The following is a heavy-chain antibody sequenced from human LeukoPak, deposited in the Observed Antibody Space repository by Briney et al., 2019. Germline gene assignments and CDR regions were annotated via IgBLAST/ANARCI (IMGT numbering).Heavy chain of an antibody. CDR2: IKQDGSMK. D-gene: IGHD2-15*01. CDR1: GFTFSRHW. Sequence: LAGGSLRLSCEASGFTFSRHWMSWVRQAPGRGLEWVANIKQDGSMKQYADSVRGRFIISRDNAKNSVYLQLSSLKAEDSAVYSCARDESGGYYVYWGQGTLVTVSS. V-gene: IGHV3-7*01. CDR3: ARDESGGYYVY. J-gene: IGHJ4*02.